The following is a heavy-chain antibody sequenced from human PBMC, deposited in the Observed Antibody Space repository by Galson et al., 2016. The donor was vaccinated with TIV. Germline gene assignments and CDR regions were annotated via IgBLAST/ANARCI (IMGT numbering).Heavy chain of an antibody. CDR2: ISSDGTNA. Sequence: SLRPSCAASRFTFSAYRMDWVRQAPGKGLEWVAVISSDGTNAHYADSMKGRFTISRDNSGNTLYLQMNNLRSEDTAVYYCATDGRDAYNPYFDSWGQGTLVTVSS. V-gene: IGHV3-30*03. J-gene: IGHJ4*02. CDR3: ATDGRDAYNPYFDS. CDR1: RFTFSAYR. D-gene: IGHD5-24*01.